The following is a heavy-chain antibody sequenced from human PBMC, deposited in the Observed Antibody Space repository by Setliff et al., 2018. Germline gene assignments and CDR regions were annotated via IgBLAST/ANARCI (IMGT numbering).Heavy chain of an antibody. D-gene: IGHD3-10*01. J-gene: IGHJ4*02. CDR1: GLSYINDW. Sequence: LRLSCTASGLSYINDWVSWVRQAPGKGLGWLASINPHGSEKYYADSVKGRFTISRDNAKDSLSLQMNNLRTEDTAVYYCFGAGTCSYWGQGTLVTVSS. CDR2: INPHGSEK. CDR3: FGAGTCSY. V-gene: IGHV3-7*01.